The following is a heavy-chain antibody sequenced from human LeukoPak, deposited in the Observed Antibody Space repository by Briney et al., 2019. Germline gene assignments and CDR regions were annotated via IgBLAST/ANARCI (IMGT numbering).Heavy chain of an antibody. Sequence: PSETLSLTCAVYGGSFSGYYWSWIRQPPGKGLEWIGEINHSGSTNYNPSLKSRVTISVDTSKNQFSLKLSSVTAADTAVYYCARHTRIAVGYYYYYYMDVWGKGTTVTISS. J-gene: IGHJ6*03. CDR2: INHSGST. V-gene: IGHV4-34*01. D-gene: IGHD6-19*01. CDR3: ARHTRIAVGYYYYYYMDV. CDR1: GGSFSGYY.